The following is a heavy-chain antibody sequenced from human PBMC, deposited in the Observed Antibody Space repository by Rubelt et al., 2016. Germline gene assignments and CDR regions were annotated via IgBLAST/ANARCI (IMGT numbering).Heavy chain of an antibody. D-gene: IGHD3-3*01. CDR3: ASYAPGVVAKKGDV. Sequence: QVQLQQWGAGLLKPSETLSLTCAVYGGSFSGYYWSWIRQPPGKGLEWIGEINHSGSTNYNPSLKSRVTISVDTSKNQFSLKLGSVTAADTAVYYCASYAPGVVAKKGDVWGQGTTVTVSS. V-gene: IGHV4-34*01. J-gene: IGHJ6*02. CDR1: GGSFSGYY. CDR2: INHSGST.